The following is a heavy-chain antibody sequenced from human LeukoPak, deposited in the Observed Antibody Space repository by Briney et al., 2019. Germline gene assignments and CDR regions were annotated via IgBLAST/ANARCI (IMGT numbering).Heavy chain of an antibody. D-gene: IGHD5-18*01. CDR1: GFTFTSYE. J-gene: IGHJ3*02. V-gene: IGHV3-48*03. Sequence: GGSLRLSCVASGFTFTSYEMRWVRQAPGKGLEWVSCISGDGSSMDYAHSVKGRFIISRDNDKNSLFLHMDSLRAEDTALYYCARQFFSYGPPDPFDIWGQGTMVTV. CDR2: ISGDGSSM. CDR3: ARQFFSYGPPDPFDI.